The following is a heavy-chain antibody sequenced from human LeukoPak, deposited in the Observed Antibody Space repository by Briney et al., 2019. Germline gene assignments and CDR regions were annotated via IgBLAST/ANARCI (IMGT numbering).Heavy chain of an antibody. V-gene: IGHV3-7*01. CDR1: GFTFSGSW. CDR2: IKGDGSGR. J-gene: IGHJ4*02. D-gene: IGHD1/OR15-1a*01. Sequence: SGGSLRLSCAASGFTFSGSWMSWVRQAPGKGLEWVATIKGDGSGRFYVDSVKGRFAISRDDAKSSLFLQMDSLRSEDTAVYCCTKNTHDYWGQGTLVTVSS. CDR3: TKNTHDY.